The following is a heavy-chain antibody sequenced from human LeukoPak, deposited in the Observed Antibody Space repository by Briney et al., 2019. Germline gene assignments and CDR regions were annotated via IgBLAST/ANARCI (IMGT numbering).Heavy chain of an antibody. V-gene: IGHV3-74*01. CDR3: ATGNYYDSRGYYTFGH. D-gene: IGHD3-22*01. CDR2: INGDGTIT. CDR1: GFTFNKYW. Sequence: GGSLRLSCAASGFTFNKYWMHWVRQAPGKELVWVSRINGDGTITSYADSVKGGFTISRDNAKNTLYLQMSSLRAEDTAVYYCATGNYYDSRGYYTFGHWGQGTLVTVSS. J-gene: IGHJ4*02.